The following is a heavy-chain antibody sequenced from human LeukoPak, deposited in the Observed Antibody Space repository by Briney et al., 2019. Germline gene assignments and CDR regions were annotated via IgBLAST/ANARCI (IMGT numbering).Heavy chain of an antibody. J-gene: IGHJ4*02. CDR2: IVVGSGNT. V-gene: IGHV1-58*02. CDR3: AVLDYDILTGYYNFDY. CDR1: GFTFTSSA. D-gene: IGHD3-9*01. Sequence: SVKVSCKASGFTFTSSAMQWVRQARGQRLEWIGWIVVGSGNTNYAQKFQERVTITRDMSTSTAYMELSSLRSEDTAVYYCAVLDYDILTGYYNFDYWGQGTLGTVSS.